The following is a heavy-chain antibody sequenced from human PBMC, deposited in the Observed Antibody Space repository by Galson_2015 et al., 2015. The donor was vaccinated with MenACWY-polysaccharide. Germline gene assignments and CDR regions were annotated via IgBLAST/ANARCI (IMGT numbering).Heavy chain of an antibody. CDR2: ISSDGSST. J-gene: IGHJ4*02. CDR1: GFTFSSYW. Sequence: SLRLSCAASGFTFSSYWMHWVRQVPGKGLVWVSRISSDGSSTSYADSVKGRFTISRDNAKNTLHLQMNSLRVEDTAVYYCARVQGGYGNDWHHPYYFDYWGQGTLVTVSS. D-gene: IGHD6-13*01. V-gene: IGHV3-74*01. CDR3: ARVQGGYGNDWHHPYYFDY.